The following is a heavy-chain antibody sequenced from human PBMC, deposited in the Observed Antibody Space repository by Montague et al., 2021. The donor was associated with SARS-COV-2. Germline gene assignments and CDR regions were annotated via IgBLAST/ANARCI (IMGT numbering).Heavy chain of an antibody. CDR1: GFIFRKAW. CDR2: ISSGGVTP. D-gene: IGHD7-27*01. CDR3: IREYWGLVS. J-gene: IGHJ5*02. Sequence: SLRLSCAASGFIFRKAWMSWVRQAPGKGLEWVGRISSGGVTPDYAAPVKGRFSISRDDSENKLFLQMNSLETVDTAVYYCIREYWGLVSWGQGTLVTVSS. V-gene: IGHV3-15*01.